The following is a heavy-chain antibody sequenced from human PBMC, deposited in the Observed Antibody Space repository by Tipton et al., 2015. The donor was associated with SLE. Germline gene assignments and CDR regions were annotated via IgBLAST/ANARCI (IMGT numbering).Heavy chain of an antibody. D-gene: IGHD3/OR15-3a*01. Sequence: TLSLTCSVFGGPIGSFYWSWIRQPAGQGLEWIGRIYNSGYTNYHPSLKSRVTISVDMSKNQFSLKLTSVTAADMAIYYCARVDTIYSFDYWGQGALVTVSS. V-gene: IGHV4-4*07. CDR2: IYNSGYT. J-gene: IGHJ4*02. CDR3: ARVDTIYSFDY. CDR1: GGPIGSFY.